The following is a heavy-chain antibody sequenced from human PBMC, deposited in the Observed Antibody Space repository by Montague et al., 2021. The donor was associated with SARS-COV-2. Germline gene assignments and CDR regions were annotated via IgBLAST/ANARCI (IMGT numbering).Heavy chain of an antibody. CDR2: VYYTGST. V-gene: IGHV4-39*01. CDR3: VRLPRHSGSFSVDY. CDR1: GGSISSSTYY. J-gene: IGHJ4*02. Sequence: SETLSLTCIVSGGSISSSTYYWGWIRQPPGKGLEWIGSVYYTGSTYYAPSLKSRATMSIDTSKNQFSLILTSVTAADTAVYYCVRLPRHSGSFSVDYWGQGNLVTVSS. D-gene: IGHD1-26*01.